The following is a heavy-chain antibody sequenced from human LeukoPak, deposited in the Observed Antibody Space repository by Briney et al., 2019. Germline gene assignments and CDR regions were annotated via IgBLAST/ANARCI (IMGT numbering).Heavy chain of an antibody. CDR3: ASPMIVGGYYFDY. J-gene: IGHJ4*02. D-gene: IGHD3-22*01. CDR2: ISYDGSNK. Sequence: PGGSLRLSCAASGFTFSSYAMHWVRQAPGKGLEWVAVISYDGSNKYYADSVKGRFTISRDNSKNTLYLQMNSLRAEDTAVYYCASPMIVGGYYFDYWGQGTLVTVSS. V-gene: IGHV3-30-3*01. CDR1: GFTFSSYA.